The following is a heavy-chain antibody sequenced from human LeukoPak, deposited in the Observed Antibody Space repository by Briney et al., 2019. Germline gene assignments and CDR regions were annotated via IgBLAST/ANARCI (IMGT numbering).Heavy chain of an antibody. Sequence: SGPTLVNPTQTLTLTCSFSGFSLSTSGMYVSWIRQPPGKALEWLARIDWDDDKYYSTSLKTRLTISKGTSKNQVVLTMTNMDPVDTATYYCARIYRYCSTTSCYVPDYWGQGTLVTVSS. CDR2: IDWDDDK. J-gene: IGHJ4*02. V-gene: IGHV2-70*11. D-gene: IGHD2-2*01. CDR3: ARIYRYCSTTSCYVPDY. CDR1: GFSLSTSGMY.